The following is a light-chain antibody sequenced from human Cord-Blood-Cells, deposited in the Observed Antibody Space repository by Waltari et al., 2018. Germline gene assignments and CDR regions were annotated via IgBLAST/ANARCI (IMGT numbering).Light chain of an antibody. Sequence: QSALTQPASVSGSPGQSITISCTGTTSDVGSYNLVSWYQQHPGKAPKRMSYEGSKRPSGVSNLFSGSKSGNTASLTISGLQAEDEADYYCCSYAGSSTYVFGTGTKVTVL. V-gene: IGLV2-23*01. CDR2: EGS. CDR3: CSYAGSSTYV. CDR1: TSDVGSYNL. J-gene: IGLJ1*01.